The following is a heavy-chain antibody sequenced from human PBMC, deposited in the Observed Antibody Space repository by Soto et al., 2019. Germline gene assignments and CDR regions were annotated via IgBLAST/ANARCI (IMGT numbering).Heavy chain of an antibody. D-gene: IGHD1-1*01. J-gene: IGHJ4*02. CDR3: ARDRDVYNRAFLDS. CDR2: IYSGGST. V-gene: IGHV3-53*05. CDR1: GFSVSSNY. Sequence: GGSLRLSCAASGFSVSSNYMSWVRQAPGKGLEWVSVIYSGGSTYYADSVKGRFTISRDNSQNTLYLQMNSLTGEDTAVYYCARDRDVYNRAFLDSWGQGTLVTVSS.